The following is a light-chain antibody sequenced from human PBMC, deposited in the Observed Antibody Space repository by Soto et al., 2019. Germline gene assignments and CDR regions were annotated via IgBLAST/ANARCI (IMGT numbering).Light chain of an antibody. CDR3: QQYDSYST. CDR1: QSVSSN. CDR2: GAS. Sequence: EIVMTQSPATLSVSPGERATLSCRASQSVSSNLAWYQQKPGQAPRLLIYGASTRATGIPARFSGSGSGTEFTLTISSLQPDDIATYFCQQYDSYSTFGGGTKVEIK. V-gene: IGKV3-15*01. J-gene: IGKJ4*01.